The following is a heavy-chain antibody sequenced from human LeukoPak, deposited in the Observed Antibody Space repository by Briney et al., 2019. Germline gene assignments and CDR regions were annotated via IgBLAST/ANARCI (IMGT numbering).Heavy chain of an antibody. CDR1: AFTFSSYA. J-gene: IGHJ4*02. CDR3: ANHFPADSPFDY. Sequence: GGSLRLSCTASAFTFSSYAMSWVRQAPGKGLEWVSAISGSGGSTYYADSVKGRFTISRDNSKNTLYLQMNSLRAEDTAVYYCANHFPADSPFDYWGQGTLGTVSS. V-gene: IGHV3-23*01. D-gene: IGHD2/OR15-2a*01. CDR2: ISGSGGST.